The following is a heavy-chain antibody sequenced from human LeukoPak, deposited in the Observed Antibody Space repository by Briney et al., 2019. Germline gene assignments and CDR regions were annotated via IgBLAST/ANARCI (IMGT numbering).Heavy chain of an antibody. V-gene: IGHV3-21*01. D-gene: IGHD6-19*01. CDR2: ISSSSSTYI. J-gene: IGHJ4*02. CDR3: ARDKLGGSMAGSNFDY. CDR1: GFTFSSYS. Sequence: GGSLRLSCVASGFTFSSYSMNWVRQAPGKGLEWVSSISSSSSTYIYYADSVKGRFTISRDNAKKSLYLQMNSLRAEDTAVYYCARDKLGGSMAGSNFDYWGQGTLVTVSS.